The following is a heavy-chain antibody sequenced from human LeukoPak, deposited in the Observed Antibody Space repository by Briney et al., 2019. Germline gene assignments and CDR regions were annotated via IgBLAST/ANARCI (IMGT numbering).Heavy chain of an antibody. Sequence: ASVKVSCKASGYTFTGYYMHWVRQAPGQGLEWMGWINPNSGGTNYAQKFQGWVTMTRDTSISTAYMELGRLRSDDTAVYYCARASVWGGYYGMDVWGKGTTVTVSS. CDR2: INPNSGGT. V-gene: IGHV1-2*04. J-gene: IGHJ6*04. D-gene: IGHD3-16*01. CDR3: ARASVWGGYYGMDV. CDR1: GYTFTGYY.